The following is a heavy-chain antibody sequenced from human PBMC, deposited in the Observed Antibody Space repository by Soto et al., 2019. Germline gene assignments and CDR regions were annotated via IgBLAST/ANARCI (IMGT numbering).Heavy chain of an antibody. CDR3: ARTNGHYYYGMDV. J-gene: IGHJ6*02. V-gene: IGHV4-38-2*01. CDR2: IYHSGST. D-gene: IGHD2-8*01. Sequence: PSETLSLTCAVSGYSISSGYYWGWIRQPPGKGLERIGSIYHSGSTYYNPSLKSRVTISVDTSKNQFSLKLSSVTAADTAVYYCARTNGHYYYGMDVWGQGTTVTVSS. CDR1: GYSISSGYY.